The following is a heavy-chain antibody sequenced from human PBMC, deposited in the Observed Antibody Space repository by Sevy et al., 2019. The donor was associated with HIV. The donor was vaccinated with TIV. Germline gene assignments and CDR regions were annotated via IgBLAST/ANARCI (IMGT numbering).Heavy chain of an antibody. V-gene: IGHV5-51*01. Sequence: GESLKISCKGSGYSFTSYWIGWVRQMPGKGLEWMGIIYPGDSDTRYSPSFQGQVTISADKSIGTAYLQWSSLKASDTAIYYCARRGYGYNGNNWFDPWGQGTMVAVSS. CDR2: IYPGDSDT. CDR3: ARRGYGYNGNNWFDP. J-gene: IGHJ5*02. D-gene: IGHD5-12*01. CDR1: GYSFTSYW.